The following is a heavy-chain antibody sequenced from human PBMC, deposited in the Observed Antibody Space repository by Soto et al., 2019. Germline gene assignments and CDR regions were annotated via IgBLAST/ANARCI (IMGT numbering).Heavy chain of an antibody. Sequence: SETLSLTCAVSGGSISSSNWWSWVRQPPGKGLEWIGEIYHSGSTNYNPSLKSRVTISVDKSKNQFSLKPSSVTAADTAVYYCARVDFWSGYPTYNWFDPWGQGTPVTVSS. D-gene: IGHD3-3*01. CDR3: ARVDFWSGYPTYNWFDP. J-gene: IGHJ5*02. CDR2: IYHSGST. V-gene: IGHV4-4*02. CDR1: GGSISSSNW.